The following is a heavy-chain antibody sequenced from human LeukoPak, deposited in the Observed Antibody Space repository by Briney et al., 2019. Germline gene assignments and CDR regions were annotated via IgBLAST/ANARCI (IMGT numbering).Heavy chain of an antibody. CDR1: GFIFHDYA. CDR2: IRGDGGST. Sequence: GGSLRLSCAAPGFIFHDYAIHWVRQPPGKGLEWVSLIRGDGGSTFYADSVKGRFTISRDNSKNSLYLQMSSLRIEDTALYYCARESESSGWYDFWGQGTLVTVSS. D-gene: IGHD3-22*01. CDR3: ARESESSGWYDF. J-gene: IGHJ5*01. V-gene: IGHV3-43*02.